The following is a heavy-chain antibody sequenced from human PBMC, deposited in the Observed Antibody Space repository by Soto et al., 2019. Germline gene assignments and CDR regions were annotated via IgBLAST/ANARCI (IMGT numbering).Heavy chain of an antibody. D-gene: IGHD2-15*01. V-gene: IGHV2-5*02. Sequence: QITLKESGPTLVKPTQTLTLTCTFSGFSLSTSGVGVGWIRQPPGKALEWLALIYWDDDKRYSPSLKTRLSITKDTSKKQVVVTMTNMDPVDTATYYCARQVRYCSGNGCPNLFDPWCQGTLVTVSS. J-gene: IGHJ5*02. CDR3: ARQVRYCSGNGCPNLFDP. CDR2: IYWDDDK. CDR1: GFSLSTSGVG.